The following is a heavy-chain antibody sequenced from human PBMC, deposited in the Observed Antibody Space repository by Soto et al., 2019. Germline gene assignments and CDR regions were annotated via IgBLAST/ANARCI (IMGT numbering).Heavy chain of an antibody. CDR2: IKSKTDDGTT. V-gene: IGHV3-15*07. D-gene: IGHD3-10*01. CDR1: SVSNAW. Sequence: SVSNAWMNWVRQAPGKGLEWVGRIKSKTDDGTTDYAAPVKGRITISRDDSKNTLYLQMNSLKTEDTAVYYCTTRYGSGSYYYYYGMDVGGQGTTVTVSS. CDR3: TTRYGSGSYYYYYGMDV. J-gene: IGHJ6*02.